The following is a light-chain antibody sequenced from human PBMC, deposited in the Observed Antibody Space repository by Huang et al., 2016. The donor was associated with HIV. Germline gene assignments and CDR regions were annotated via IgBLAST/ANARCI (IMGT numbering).Light chain of an antibody. CDR1: CSGGRK. Sequence: STRAGGPGEQVTLTRRARCSGGRKLARYQQKTGQAPRLLIHGSTTRATGIPARVSGRGSGTEFTLRISRLPSEDSGVYFCQQYDNLPLTFGQGKRLEIK. J-gene: IGKJ5*01. V-gene: IGKV3-15*01. CDR2: GST. CDR3: QQYDNLPLT.